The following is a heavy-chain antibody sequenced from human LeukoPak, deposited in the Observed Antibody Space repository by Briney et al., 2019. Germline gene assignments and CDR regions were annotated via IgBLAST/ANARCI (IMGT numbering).Heavy chain of an antibody. CDR2: VYISSGST. D-gene: IGHD4-17*01. J-gene: IGHJ4*02. V-gene: IGHV4-61*09. Sequence: PSQTLSLTCTVSGGSINSGSYYWSWIRQPAGKGLEWIGHVYISSGSTNYNPSLKSRVTMSVDTSKNQFSLKLSSVTAADTAVYYCAREVMGTVTTFGFDYWGQGTLVTVSS. CDR3: AREVMGTVTTFGFDY. CDR1: GGSINSGSYY.